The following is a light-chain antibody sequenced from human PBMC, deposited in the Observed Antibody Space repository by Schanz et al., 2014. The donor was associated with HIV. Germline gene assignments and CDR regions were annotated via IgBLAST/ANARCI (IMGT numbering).Light chain of an antibody. J-gene: IGKJ2*01. CDR1: QRLSSSY. CDR2: ATS. V-gene: IGKV3-20*01. CDR3: QQYSTYPYT. Sequence: EIVLTQSPGSLSLSPGGRATLSCGASQRLSSSYLAWYQQKRDQPPRLVIYATSTRAAGIPDRFSGTGSGTDFTLTISSLEPEDFAIYYCQQYSTYPYTFGQGTKLDIQ.